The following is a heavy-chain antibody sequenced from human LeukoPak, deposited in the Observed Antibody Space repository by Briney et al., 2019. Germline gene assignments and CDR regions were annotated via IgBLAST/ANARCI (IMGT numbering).Heavy chain of an antibody. CDR3: AKALGSCSHSCYYFDY. V-gene: IGHV3-23*01. CDR1: GFTFSSYA. Sequence: PGGSLRVSCAASGFTFSSYAMSWVRQAPGQGLEWVSAISESGGSTNYADSVKGRFTISRDNSKNTLYLQMNSLRGEDTAVYYCAKALGSCSHSCYYFDYWGQGTLVTVSS. J-gene: IGHJ4*02. D-gene: IGHD2-2*01. CDR2: ISESGGST.